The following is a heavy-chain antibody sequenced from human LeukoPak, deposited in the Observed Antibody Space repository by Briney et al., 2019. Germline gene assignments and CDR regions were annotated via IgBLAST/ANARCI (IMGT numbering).Heavy chain of an antibody. D-gene: IGHD5-18*01. V-gene: IGHV4-39*07. J-gene: IGHJ3*02. CDR3: ARDDVPRGYSYGFTGAFDI. Sequence: SETLSLTCTVSGGSISSATYSWGWIRQPPGKGLQWIGSISYSGSTYYNPSLKSRVTISVDTSKNQFSLKLSSVTAADTAVYYCARDDVPRGYSYGFTGAFDIWGQGTMVTVSS. CDR1: GGSISSATYS. CDR2: ISYSGST.